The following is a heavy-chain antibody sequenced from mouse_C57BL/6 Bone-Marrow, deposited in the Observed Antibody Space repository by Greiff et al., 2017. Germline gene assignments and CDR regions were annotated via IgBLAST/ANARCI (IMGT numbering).Heavy chain of an antibody. V-gene: IGHV1-49*01. D-gene: IGHD1-1*01. Sequence: RVESGAELVRPGSSVKLSCKDSYFAFMASAMPWVKQRPGHGLEWIGSFTMYSDATEYSENFKGKATLTVNTSSSTAYMELSSLTSEDSAVYYCAREFYYYGSGAMDYWGQGTSVTVSS. CDR1: YFAFMASA. CDR2: FTMYSDAT. J-gene: IGHJ4*01. CDR3: AREFYYYGSGAMDY.